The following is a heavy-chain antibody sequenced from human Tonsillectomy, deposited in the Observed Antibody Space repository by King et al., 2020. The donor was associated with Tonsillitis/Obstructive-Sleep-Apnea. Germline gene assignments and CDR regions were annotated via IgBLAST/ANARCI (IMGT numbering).Heavy chain of an antibody. CDR2: INHGGST. V-gene: IGHV4-34*01. CDR3: ARGGIVVVPAASYYFDY. Sequence: VQLQQWGAGLLKPSETLSLTCAVYGGSFSGYYWSWIRQPPGKGLEWIGEINHGGSTNYNPSLKSRVTISVDTSKNQFSLKLSSVTAADTAVYYCARGGIVVVPAASYYFDYWGQGTLVTVSS. D-gene: IGHD2-2*01. J-gene: IGHJ4*02. CDR1: GGSFSGYY.